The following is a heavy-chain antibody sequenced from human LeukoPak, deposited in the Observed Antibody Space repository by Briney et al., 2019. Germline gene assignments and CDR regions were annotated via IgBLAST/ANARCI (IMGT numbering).Heavy chain of an antibody. CDR3: AKDTSILGARQGIDY. CDR1: GFTFDDYA. V-gene: IGHV3-9*01. CDR2: ISWNSGSI. D-gene: IGHD1-26*01. Sequence: GGSLRLSCAASGFTFDDYAMHWVRQAPGKGLEWVSGISWNSGSIGYADSVKGRFTISRDNAKNSLYLQMNSLRAEDTALYYCAKDTSILGARQGIDYWGQGTLVTVSS. J-gene: IGHJ4*02.